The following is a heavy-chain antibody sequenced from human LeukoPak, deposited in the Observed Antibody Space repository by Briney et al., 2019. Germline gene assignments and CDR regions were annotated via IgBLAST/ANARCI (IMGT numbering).Heavy chain of an antibody. CDR2: IYYSGST. CDR1: GGSISSYY. Sequence: SETLSLTCTVSGGSISSYYWSWIRQPPGKGLEWIGYIYYSGSTNYNPSPKSRVTISVDTSKNQFSLKLSSVTAADTAVYYCARQPIAVAGQYYFDYWGQGTLVTVSS. V-gene: IGHV4-59*08. D-gene: IGHD6-19*01. J-gene: IGHJ4*02. CDR3: ARQPIAVAGQYYFDY.